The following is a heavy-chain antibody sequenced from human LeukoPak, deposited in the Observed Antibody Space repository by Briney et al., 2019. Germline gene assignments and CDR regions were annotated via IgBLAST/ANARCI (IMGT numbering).Heavy chain of an antibody. CDR3: AKDYEPLVGVHRWGDWFDP. D-gene: IGHD1-26*01. V-gene: IGHV3-23*01. J-gene: IGHJ5*02. CDR1: GFTFSTYG. CDR2: ISGTGGTT. Sequence: GGSLRLSCVGTGFTFSTYGMTWVRQAPGKGLEWISLISGTGGTTYYAESVKGRFTISRDNFKNTLYLQMNSLRVEDTALYYCAKDYEPLVGVHRWGDWFDPWGQGTLVTVSS.